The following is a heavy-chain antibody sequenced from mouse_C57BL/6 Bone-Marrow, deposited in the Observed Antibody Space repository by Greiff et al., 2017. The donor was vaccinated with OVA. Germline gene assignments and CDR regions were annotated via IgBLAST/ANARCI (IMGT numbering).Heavy chain of an antibody. CDR3: ARDSYYYGSSPYYAMDY. Sequence: EVQLQQSGPELVKPGASVKIPCKASGYTFTDYNMDWVKQSHGQSLEWIGDINPNNGGTIYNQKFKGKATLTVDTSSSTAYMELRSLTSEDTAVYYCARDSYYYGSSPYYAMDYWGQGTSVTVSS. CDR2: INPNNGGT. CDR1: GYTFTDYN. V-gene: IGHV1-18*01. J-gene: IGHJ4*01. D-gene: IGHD1-1*01.